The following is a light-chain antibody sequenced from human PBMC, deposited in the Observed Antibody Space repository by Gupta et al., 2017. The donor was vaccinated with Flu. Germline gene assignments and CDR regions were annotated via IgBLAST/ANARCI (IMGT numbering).Light chain of an antibody. Sequence: QSVLTQPPSVSGAPGQRVTISCTGSSSNIGAGYDVHWYQQLPGTAPKVLIYGSSNRPSGVPDRFCGSKSGMSASLAITGLQAEDEAEYYCQSYDNSLRGVVFGGGTKVTAL. J-gene: IGLJ3*02. V-gene: IGLV1-40*01. CDR1: SSNIGAGYD. CDR3: QSYDNSLRGVV. CDR2: GSS.